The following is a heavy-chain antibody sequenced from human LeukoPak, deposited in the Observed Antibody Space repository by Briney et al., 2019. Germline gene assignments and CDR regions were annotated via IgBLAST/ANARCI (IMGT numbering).Heavy chain of an antibody. J-gene: IGHJ4*02. CDR2: IDPNSGGT. CDR3: ARDREGLAYFDF. Sequence: ASVRVSFKASGYTFTVKFIHWVRQAPGRGLEWMGWIDPNSGGTDYAQKFQGRVTMTRDTSIATAYMDLSRLISDDTAVYYCARDREGLAYFDFWGQGTLVTVSS. D-gene: IGHD3/OR15-3a*01. V-gene: IGHV1-2*02. CDR1: GYTFTVKF.